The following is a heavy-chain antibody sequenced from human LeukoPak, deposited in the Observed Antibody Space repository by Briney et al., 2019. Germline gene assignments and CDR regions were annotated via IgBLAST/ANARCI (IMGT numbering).Heavy chain of an antibody. CDR3: ARERCEERRFDY. D-gene: IGHD1-1*01. V-gene: IGHV1-46*01. CDR2: INPNDGDT. J-gene: IGHJ4*02. CDR1: GYTLTHYF. Sequence: GASVKVSCKASGYTLTHYFIHWVRQAPGQGLEWMGRINPNDGDTMYAQKFQGRITMTRDTSTSTVSMELSSLRSEDTAVFYCARERCEERRFDYWGQGTLVIVSS.